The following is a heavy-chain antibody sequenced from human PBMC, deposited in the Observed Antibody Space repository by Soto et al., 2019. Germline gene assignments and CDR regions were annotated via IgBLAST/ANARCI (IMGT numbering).Heavy chain of an antibody. CDR2: IYYSGST. CDR3: AREVVIKYYFDY. J-gene: IGHJ4*02. Sequence: SETLSLTCIVSGGSVSSGSYYWSWIRQPPGKGLEWIGYIYYSGSTNYNPSLKSRVTISVDTSKNQFSLKLSSVTAADTAVYYCAREVVIKYYFDYWGQGTLVTVSS. CDR1: GGSVSSGSYY. D-gene: IGHD3-22*01. V-gene: IGHV4-61*01.